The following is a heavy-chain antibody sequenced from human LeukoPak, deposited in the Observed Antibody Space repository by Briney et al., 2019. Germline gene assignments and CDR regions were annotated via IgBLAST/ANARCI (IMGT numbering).Heavy chain of an antibody. J-gene: IGHJ6*03. D-gene: IGHD3-10*01. Sequence: PSETLSLTCAVSGASMSTGTNYWGWVRQPPGKGPEWFGTIFYDGSTYYNPSLKSRVTISVDPSKNRFSLKLTSVTAADTAVYYCARARGYYYMDVWGKGTTVTVSS. CDR2: IFYDGST. V-gene: IGHV4-39*07. CDR3: ARARGYYYMDV. CDR1: GASMSTGTNY.